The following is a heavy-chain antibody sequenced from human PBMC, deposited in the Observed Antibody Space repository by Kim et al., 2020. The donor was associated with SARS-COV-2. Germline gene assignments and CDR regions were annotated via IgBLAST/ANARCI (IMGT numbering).Heavy chain of an antibody. V-gene: IGHV4-39*02. CDR2: IHYSGTT. Sequence: SETLSLTCTISGGSITSGNYYWGWIRQPPGKGLEWIGSIHYSGTTYYNSSLKSRATISVDTSKNQFSLKLNSVTAADTAVYYCAKETKGSFLGMFIIDASGWLDRWGQGSLVTVSS. CDR3: AKETKGSFLGMFIIDASGWLDR. J-gene: IGHJ5*02. CDR1: GGSITSGNYY. D-gene: IGHD3-3*01.